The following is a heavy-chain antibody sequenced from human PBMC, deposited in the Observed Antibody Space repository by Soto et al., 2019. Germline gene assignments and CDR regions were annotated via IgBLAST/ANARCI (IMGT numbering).Heavy chain of an antibody. D-gene: IGHD3-22*01. CDR3: ARRGYFHSSGYLGC. Sequence: GASVKVSCKASRGTFSSYASSWVRQAPGQGLEWMGGIIPIFGTANYAQKFQGRVTITADESTSTAYMELRSLRTDDTATYYCARRGYFHSSGYLGCWGQGTRVTVSS. CDR2: IIPIFGTA. J-gene: IGHJ4*02. CDR1: RGTFSSYA. V-gene: IGHV1-69*13.